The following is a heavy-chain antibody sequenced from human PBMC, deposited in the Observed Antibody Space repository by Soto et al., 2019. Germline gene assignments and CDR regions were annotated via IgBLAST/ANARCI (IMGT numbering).Heavy chain of an antibody. CDR2: IYYSGST. D-gene: IGHD6-6*01. CDR3: AREKREYSSSYPNWFEP. Sequence: SETLSLTCTVSVGSTSSGGYYCSWIRQHPWKGLEWIGYIYYSGSTYYNPSLKSRVTISVDTSKNQFSLKLSSVTAADTAVYYCAREKREYSSSYPNWFEPWGQGTLVTVS. V-gene: IGHV4-31*02. CDR1: VGSTSSGGYY. J-gene: IGHJ5*02.